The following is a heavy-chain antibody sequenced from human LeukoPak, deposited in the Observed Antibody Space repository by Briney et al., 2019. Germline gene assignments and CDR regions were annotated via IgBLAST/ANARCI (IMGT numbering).Heavy chain of an antibody. J-gene: IGHJ4*02. CDR1: GVSISTNS. D-gene: IGHD3-3*02. Sequence: LGTLCLSCAVSGVSISTNSRSWIRGPPGKGLEWVLRIYTSGVTHSNPPPKSRVTISLYTPTSHISPNRRPLTSAETAACYCAGEDYISRGGDLWGQGTGV. CDR2: IYTSGVT. CDR3: AGEDYISRGGDL. V-gene: IGHV4-4*07.